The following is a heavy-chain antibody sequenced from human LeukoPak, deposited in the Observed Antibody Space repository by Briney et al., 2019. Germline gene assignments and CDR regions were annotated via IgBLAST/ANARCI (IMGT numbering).Heavy chain of an antibody. V-gene: IGHV4-4*02. CDR2: IYHSGST. J-gene: IGHJ6*02. D-gene: IGHD4-11*01. CDR1: GGSISSSNW. CDR3: ARDGTTVTEAGYYGMDV. Sequence: KASGTLSLTCAVSGGSISSSNWWSWVRQPPGKGLEWIGEIYHSGSTNYNPSLKSRVTISVDKSKNQFSLKLSSVTAADTAVYYCARDGTTVTEAGYYGMDVWGQGTTVTVSS.